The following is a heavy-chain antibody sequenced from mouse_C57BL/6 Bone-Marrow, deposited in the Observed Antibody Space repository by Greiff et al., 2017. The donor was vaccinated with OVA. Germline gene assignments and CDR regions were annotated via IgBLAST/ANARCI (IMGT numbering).Heavy chain of an antibody. CDR2: IDPENGDT. V-gene: IGHV14-4*01. CDR1: GFNIKDDY. Sequence: EVQLVESGAELVRPGASVKLSCTASGFNIKDDYMHWVKQRPEQGLEWIGWIDPENGDTEYASKFQGKATITADTSSNTAYLQLSSLTSEDTAVYYCTTRYYGSSLYFDYWGQGTTLTVSS. J-gene: IGHJ2*01. D-gene: IGHD1-1*01. CDR3: TTRYYGSSLYFDY.